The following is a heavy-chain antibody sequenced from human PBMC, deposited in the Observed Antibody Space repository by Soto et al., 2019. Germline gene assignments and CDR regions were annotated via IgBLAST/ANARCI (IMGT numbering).Heavy chain of an antibody. CDR1: GFTFSSYG. V-gene: IGHV3-33*01. Sequence: QVQLVESGGGVVQPGRSLRLSCAASGFTFSSYGMHWVRQAPGKGLEWVAVIWYDGSNKYYADSVKGRFTISRDNSKNTLYLQMNSLRAEDTAVYYCARDLQDYGDYPSYYYYGMDVWGQGTTVTVSS. D-gene: IGHD4-17*01. J-gene: IGHJ6*02. CDR2: IWYDGSNK. CDR3: ARDLQDYGDYPSYYYYGMDV.